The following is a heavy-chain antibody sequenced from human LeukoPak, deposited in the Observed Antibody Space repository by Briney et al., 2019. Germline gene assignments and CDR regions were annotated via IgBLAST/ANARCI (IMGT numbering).Heavy chain of an antibody. J-gene: IGHJ6*03. CDR2: ISGSGGST. CDR3: AKGGGYCSSTSCFYMDV. CDR1: GFTFSSYA. D-gene: IGHD2-2*01. Sequence: PGGSLRLSCAASGFTFSSYAMSWVRQAPGKGLEWVSAISGSGGSTYYADSVKGRFTISRDNSKNTLYLQMNSLRAEDTAVYYCAKGGGYCSSTSCFYMDVWGKGTTVTVSS. V-gene: IGHV3-23*01.